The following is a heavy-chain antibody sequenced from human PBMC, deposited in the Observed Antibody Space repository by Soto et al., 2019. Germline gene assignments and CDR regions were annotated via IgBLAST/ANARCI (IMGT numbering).Heavy chain of an antibody. Sequence: EVQLLESGGGLVQPGGSLRLSCAASGFTFSSYAMSWVRQAPGKGLEWVSAISGSGGSTYYADSVKGRFTISRDNSKNTLYLQMNSLRAEYTAVYYCAKIAGVLRFLEWLLSHDAFDIWGQGTMVTVSS. V-gene: IGHV3-23*01. CDR2: ISGSGGST. CDR1: GFTFSSYA. CDR3: AKIAGVLRFLEWLLSHDAFDI. D-gene: IGHD3-3*01. J-gene: IGHJ3*02.